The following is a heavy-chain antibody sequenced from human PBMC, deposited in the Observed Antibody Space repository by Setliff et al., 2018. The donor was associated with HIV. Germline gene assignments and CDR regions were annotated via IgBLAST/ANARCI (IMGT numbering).Heavy chain of an antibody. CDR3: ARDRPDGEAFDI. CDR2: ISAYNGNT. CDR1: GYTFTRYD. V-gene: IGHV1-18*01. Sequence: GASVKVSCKASGYTFTRYDFTWVRQAPGQGLEWMGWISAYNGNTNYAQKIQGRITMTTDTSTSTAYMELRSLRSDDTAVYYCARDRPDGEAFDIWGQGTMVTVSS. J-gene: IGHJ3*02.